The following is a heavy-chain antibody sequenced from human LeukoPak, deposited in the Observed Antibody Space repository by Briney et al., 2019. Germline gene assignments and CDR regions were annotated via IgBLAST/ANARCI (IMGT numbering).Heavy chain of an antibody. D-gene: IGHD6-19*01. Sequence: GGSLRLSCAASGFSFSSYWMSWVRQAPGKGLEWVANIERDGSERNYMDSVKGRFTISRDNAKNSLHLQMNSLRAEDTAVYYCAAGVGWLIDYWGQGTLVTVSS. V-gene: IGHV3-7*03. J-gene: IGHJ4*02. CDR2: IERDGSER. CDR3: AAGVGWLIDY. CDR1: GFSFSSYW.